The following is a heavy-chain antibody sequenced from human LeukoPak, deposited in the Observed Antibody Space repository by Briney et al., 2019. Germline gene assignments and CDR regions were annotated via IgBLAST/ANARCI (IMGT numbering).Heavy chain of an antibody. Sequence: SETLSLPCAVYGGSFSGYYWSWIRQPPGKGLEWIGEINHSGSTNYNPSLKSRVTISVDTSKNQFSLKLSSVTAADTAVYYCARGIYTYYYDSSGYYYGRPTPGNWFDPWGQGTLVTVSS. CDR2: INHSGST. CDR3: ARGIYTYYYDSSGYYYGRPTPGNWFDP. D-gene: IGHD3-22*01. J-gene: IGHJ5*02. V-gene: IGHV4-34*01. CDR1: GGSFSGYY.